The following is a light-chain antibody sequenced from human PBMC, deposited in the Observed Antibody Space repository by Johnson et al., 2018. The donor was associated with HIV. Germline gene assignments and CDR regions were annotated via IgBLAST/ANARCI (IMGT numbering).Light chain of an antibody. J-gene: IGLJ1*01. CDR2: ENN. CDR3: GTWDNSLSAQYV. Sequence: QSVLTQPPSVSAAPGQKVTISCSGSRSNIGNNYVSWYQQLPGTAPKLLIYENNKRPSGIPDRFYGSKSGTSATLGITGLQTGEEADYYCGTWDNSLSAQYVFGTSPKVTVL. CDR1: RSNIGNNY. V-gene: IGLV1-51*02.